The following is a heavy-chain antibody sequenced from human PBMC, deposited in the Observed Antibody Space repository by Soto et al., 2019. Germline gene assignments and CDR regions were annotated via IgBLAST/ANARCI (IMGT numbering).Heavy chain of an antibody. CDR3: AREKSPWGHDYVGKSAFDD. D-gene: IGHD3-16*01. CDR2: IYYSGST. V-gene: IGHV4-30-4*01. Sequence: SETLSLTCTVSGGSISSGDYYWSWIRQPPGKGLEWIGYIYYSGSTYYNPSLKSRVTISVDPSKNQFSLKLSSVTAADTAVYYCAREKSPWGHDYVGKSAFDDWGQGTLVTVSS. CDR1: GGSISSGDYY. J-gene: IGHJ4*02.